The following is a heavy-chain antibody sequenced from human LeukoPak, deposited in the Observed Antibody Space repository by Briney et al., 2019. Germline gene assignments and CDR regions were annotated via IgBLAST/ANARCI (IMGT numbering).Heavy chain of an antibody. CDR3: ARARDGPYYYYGMDV. V-gene: IGHV4-59*01. CDR2: IYYSGST. D-gene: IGHD5-24*01. Sequence: SETLSLTCTVSGGSISSYYWSWIRQPPGKGLEWIGYIYYSGSTNYNPSLKSRVTISVDTSKNQFSLKLSSVTAADTAVYYCARARDGPYYYYGMDVWGKGTTVTVPS. J-gene: IGHJ6*04. CDR1: GGSISSYY.